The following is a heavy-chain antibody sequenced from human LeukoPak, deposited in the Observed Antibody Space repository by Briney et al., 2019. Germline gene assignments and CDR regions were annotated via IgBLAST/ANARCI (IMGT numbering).Heavy chain of an antibody. D-gene: IGHD6-19*01. CDR2: IGIRGDT. J-gene: IGHJ4*02. Sequence: AGGSLRLSCAASGFTFIDYDMHWVRQVIGKGLEWVSAIGIRGDTHYSGSVKGRFTISRENAESSLYLQMNSLRAEDTAVYYCEGGGIQVSGIDEFDYWGQEPLVTVSS. CDR3: EGGGIQVSGIDEFDY. V-gene: IGHV3-13*01. CDR1: GFTFIDYD.